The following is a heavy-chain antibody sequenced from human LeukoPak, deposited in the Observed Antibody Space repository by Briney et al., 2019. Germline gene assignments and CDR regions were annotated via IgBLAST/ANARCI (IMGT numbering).Heavy chain of an antibody. D-gene: IGHD2-2*01. J-gene: IGHJ4*02. CDR1: GGSFSGYY. Sequence: TSETLSLTCAVYGGSFSGYYWSWIRQPPGKGLEWIGEINHSGSTNYNPSLKSRVTISVDTSKNQFSLKLSSVTAADTAVYYCARRYCSSTSCYYDYWGQGTLVTVSS. CDR3: ARRYCSSTSCYYDY. CDR2: INHSGST. V-gene: IGHV4-34*01.